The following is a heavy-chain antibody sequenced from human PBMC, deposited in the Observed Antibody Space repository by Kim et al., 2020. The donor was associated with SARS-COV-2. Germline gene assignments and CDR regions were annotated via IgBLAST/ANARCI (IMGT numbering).Heavy chain of an antibody. J-gene: IGHJ4*02. Sequence: GGSLRLSCAASGFTFDDYTMHWVRQAPGKGLEWVSLISWDGGSTYYADSVKGRFTISRDNSKNSLYLQMNSLRTEDTALYYCAKEEYSYGHTGFDYWGQGTLVTVSS. D-gene: IGHD5-18*01. CDR1: GFTFDDYT. CDR3: AKEEYSYGHTGFDY. V-gene: IGHV3-43*01. CDR2: ISWDGGST.